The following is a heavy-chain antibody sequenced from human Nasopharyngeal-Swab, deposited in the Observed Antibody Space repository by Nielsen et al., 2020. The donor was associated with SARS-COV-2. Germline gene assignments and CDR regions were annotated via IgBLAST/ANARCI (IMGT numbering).Heavy chain of an antibody. CDR1: GFALSSYA. V-gene: IGHV3-23*01. CDR3: AKDPYYDFWSGYYFDY. J-gene: IGHJ4*02. CDR2: ISVSGGGT. D-gene: IGHD3-3*01. Sequence: GGSLRLSCAASGFALSSYAMSWVRQAPGKGLEWVSVISVSGGGTYYADSVKGRFTISRDISKNRLYLQMNSLRAEDTAVYYCAKDPYYDFWSGYYFDYWGQGTLVTVSS.